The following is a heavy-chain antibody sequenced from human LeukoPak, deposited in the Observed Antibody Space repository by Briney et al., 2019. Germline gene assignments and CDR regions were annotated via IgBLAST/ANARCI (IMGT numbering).Heavy chain of an antibody. CDR3: ARDGRYSNSWPDY. V-gene: IGHV3-74*01. CDR1: GFTFSSYW. J-gene: IGHJ4*02. Sequence: GGSLRLSCAASGFTFSSYWMHWVRQAPGKGLVWVSRINSDGSSTSYADSVKGRFTISRDNAKNTLYLQMNGLRVEDTALYYCARDGRYSNSWPDYWGQGTLVTVSS. D-gene: IGHD6-13*01. CDR2: INSDGSST.